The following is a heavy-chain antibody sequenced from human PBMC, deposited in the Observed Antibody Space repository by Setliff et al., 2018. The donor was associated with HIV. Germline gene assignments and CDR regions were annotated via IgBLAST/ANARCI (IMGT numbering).Heavy chain of an antibody. D-gene: IGHD3-22*01. CDR3: ARDLSLFYYYDSSGGDY. CDR1: GFTVSSNY. Sequence: GGSLRLSCAASGFTVSSNYMSWVRQAPGKGLEWVSVIYSGGSTYYADSVKGRFTISRDNSKNTLYLQMNSLRAEDTAVYYCARDLSLFYYYDSSGGDYWGQGTLVTVSS. CDR2: IYSGGST. J-gene: IGHJ4*02. V-gene: IGHV3-66*01.